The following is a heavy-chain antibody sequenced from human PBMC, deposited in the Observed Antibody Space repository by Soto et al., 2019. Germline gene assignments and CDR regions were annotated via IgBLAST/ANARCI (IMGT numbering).Heavy chain of an antibody. CDR2: IYSGGTT. CDR3: HGYGY. CDR1: GFTVSSTNY. D-gene: IGHD5-12*01. Sequence: EVQVVESGGGLIQPGGSLRLSCVVSGFTVSSTNYMSWVRQAPGKGLEWVSVIYSGGTTFYADSVKGRFTISRDNSKNTLYRQLNSLRAEDTAVYYCHGYGYWGQGTLVTVSS. J-gene: IGHJ4*02. V-gene: IGHV3-53*01.